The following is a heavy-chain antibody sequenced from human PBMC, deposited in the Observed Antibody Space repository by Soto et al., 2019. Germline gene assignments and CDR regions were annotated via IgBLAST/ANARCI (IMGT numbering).Heavy chain of an antibody. V-gene: IGHV1-69*13. CDR2: IIPIFGTA. Sequence: VKLSCEASRVTFNGYAIRWPQQATGQGLEWMGGIIPIFGTANYAQKFQVRVTITADESTSTAYTELSSLGFEDTAVYYCARRDGIGYYINGFDIWGKGTTDTGS. CDR1: RVTFNGYA. CDR3: ARRDGIGYYINGFDI. J-gene: IGHJ3*02. D-gene: IGHD3-22*01.